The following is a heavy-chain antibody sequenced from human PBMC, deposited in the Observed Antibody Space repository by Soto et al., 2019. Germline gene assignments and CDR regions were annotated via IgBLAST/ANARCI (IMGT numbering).Heavy chain of an antibody. CDR1: GGTFSSYA. V-gene: IGHV1-69*12. CDR2: IIPIFGRA. J-gene: IGHJ3*01. D-gene: IGHD3-22*01. CDR3: ARGHYYDFDGYDVLNV. Sequence: QVQLVQSGAEVEKPGSSVKVSCKASGGTFSSYAISWVRQAPGQGLEWMGGIIPIFGRAHYAQKFQGRVTITADESTSTAYMALSSLRSEDTAVYYCARGHYYDFDGYDVLNVWGQGTMVTVSS.